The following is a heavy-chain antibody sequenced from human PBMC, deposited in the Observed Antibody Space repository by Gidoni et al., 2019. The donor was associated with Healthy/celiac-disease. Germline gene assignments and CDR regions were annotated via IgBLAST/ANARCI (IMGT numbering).Heavy chain of an antibody. V-gene: IGHV4-4*02. D-gene: IGHD3-22*01. CDR3: ARSPDSSGYEYYFDY. J-gene: IGHJ4*02. CDR2: IYHSGST. Sequence: QVQLQESGPGLVKPSWTLSLTCAVSGGSISSSNWWSWVRQPPGKGLEWIGEIYHSGSTNYNPSLKSRVTISVDKSKNQFSLKLSSVTAADTAVYYCARSPDSSGYEYYFDYWGQGTLVTVSS. CDR1: GGSISSSNW.